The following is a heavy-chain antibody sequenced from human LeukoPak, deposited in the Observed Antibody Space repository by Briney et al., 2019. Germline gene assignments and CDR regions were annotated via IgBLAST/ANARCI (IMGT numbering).Heavy chain of an antibody. J-gene: IGHJ4*02. CDR2: IYYSGST. CDR1: GGSISSYY. CDR3: ASSELRFLEWLRGFDY. Sequence: SETLSLTCTVSGGSISSYYWSWIRQPPGKGLEWIVYIYYSGSTNYNPSLKSRVTISVDTSKNQFSLKLSSVTAADTAVYYCASSELRFLEWLRGFDYWGQGTLVTVSS. D-gene: IGHD3-3*01. V-gene: IGHV4-59*01.